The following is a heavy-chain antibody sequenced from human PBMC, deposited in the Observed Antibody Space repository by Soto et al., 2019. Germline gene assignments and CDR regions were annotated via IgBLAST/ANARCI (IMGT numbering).Heavy chain of an antibody. CDR2: ISSGGVTI. CDR3: ARGLGFAFDI. Sequence: EVQLVESGGGLVQPGGSLRLSCAASGFTFSSYSMNWVRQAPGKGLEWVSYISSGGVTIYYTVSVKGRFTISRDNAKNSLYLQMNSLRDEDTAVYYCARGLGFAFDIWGQGTVVSVSS. V-gene: IGHV3-48*02. D-gene: IGHD1-26*01. J-gene: IGHJ3*02. CDR1: GFTFSSYS.